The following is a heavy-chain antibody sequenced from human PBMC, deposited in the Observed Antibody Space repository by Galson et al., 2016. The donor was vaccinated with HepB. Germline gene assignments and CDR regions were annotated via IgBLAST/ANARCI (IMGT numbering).Heavy chain of an antibody. CDR3: AKDPGPGHYDFWSGYYPFDY. CDR1: GFTFDDYA. CDR2: ISWSSDNI. Sequence: SLRLSCAASGFTFDDYAMHWVRQAPGKGLEWVSGISWSSDNIGYADSVKGRFTISRDNGKNSLYLQMNSLRAEDTALYYCAKDPGPGHYDFWSGYYPFDYGGRGTLVTVSS. J-gene: IGHJ4*02. V-gene: IGHV3-9*01. D-gene: IGHD3-3*01.